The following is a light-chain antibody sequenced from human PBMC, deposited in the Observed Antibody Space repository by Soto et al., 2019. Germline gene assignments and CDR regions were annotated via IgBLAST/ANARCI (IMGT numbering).Light chain of an antibody. Sequence: QSALTQPASVSGSPGQSITISCTGTSSDVGGYDFVSWYQQHPGKAPKHMIYEVTNRPSGVSNRFSGSKSGNTASLTISGLQAEDEADYYCSSFASGTTLAFGGGTKLTVL. CDR1: SSDVGGYDF. J-gene: IGLJ2*01. CDR2: EVT. CDR3: SSFASGTTLA. V-gene: IGLV2-14*01.